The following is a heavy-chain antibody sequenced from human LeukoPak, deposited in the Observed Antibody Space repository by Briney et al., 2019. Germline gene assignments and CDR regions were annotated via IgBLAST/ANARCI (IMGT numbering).Heavy chain of an antibody. CDR3: ARRAPSGYFDS. Sequence: SETLSLTCTVSGVSMMTYYWSWVRQPPGKGLEWIGYIYFSGSTNYNASLQSRLSISLDTSKDLCAMRLTSVIAAGAGVYYWARRAPSGYFDSWGEGTLLTVP. V-gene: IGHV4-59*01. J-gene: IGHJ4*02. CDR1: GVSMMTYY. CDR2: IYFSGST. D-gene: IGHD3-10*01.